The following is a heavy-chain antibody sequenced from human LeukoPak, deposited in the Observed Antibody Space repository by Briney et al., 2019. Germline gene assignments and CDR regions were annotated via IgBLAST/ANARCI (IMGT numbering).Heavy chain of an antibody. CDR3: TADLPGGVSDCFDY. CDR1: GFTFANAW. Sequence: KTGGSLRLSCAASGFTFANAWMSWVRQAPGKGLEWVGRIKSKAAGGTTDYAAPVKGRFSISRDDSKNTLHLQMNSLKTEDTAVYYCTADLPGGVSDCFDYWGQGTLVTVSS. D-gene: IGHD2-8*02. V-gene: IGHV3-15*01. CDR2: IKSKAAGGTT. J-gene: IGHJ4*02.